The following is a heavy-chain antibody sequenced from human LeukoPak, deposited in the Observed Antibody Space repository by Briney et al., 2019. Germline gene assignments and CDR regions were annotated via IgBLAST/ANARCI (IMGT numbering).Heavy chain of an antibody. CDR2: IYTSGST. D-gene: IGHD3-22*01. J-gene: IGHJ4*02. V-gene: IGHV4-4*07. Sequence: SETLSLTCTVSGGSISSYYWSWIRQPAGKGLEWIGRIYTSGSTNCNPSLKSRVIMSVDTSKNQFSLKLSSVTAADTAVYYCATYTSDRASFDYWGQGTLVTVSS. CDR3: ATYTSDRASFDY. CDR1: GGSISSYY.